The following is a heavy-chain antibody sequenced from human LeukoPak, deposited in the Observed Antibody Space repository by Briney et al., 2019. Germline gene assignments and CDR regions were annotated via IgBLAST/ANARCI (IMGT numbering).Heavy chain of an antibody. D-gene: IGHD3-10*01. V-gene: IGHV3-23*01. CDR2: LSTSGSST. Sequence: QPGRSLRLSCAASGFTFSSYAMGWVRQAPGKGLEWVSSLSTSGSSTYYADSVKGRFTISRDNAKNSLYLQMNSLRDEDTAVYYCARGRVLLWFGERQGIDYWGQGTLVTVSS. CDR1: GFTFSSYA. CDR3: ARGRVLLWFGERQGIDY. J-gene: IGHJ4*02.